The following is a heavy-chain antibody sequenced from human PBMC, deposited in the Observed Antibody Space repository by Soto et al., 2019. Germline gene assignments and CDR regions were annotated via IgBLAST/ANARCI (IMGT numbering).Heavy chain of an antibody. CDR2: ISYDGRDR. J-gene: IGHJ4*02. V-gene: IGHV3-30*03. CDR3: ASAGYCGPRFYYYFDY. Sequence: QVQLVESGGGVVQPGRSLRLSCAASGFSASNYGMHWVRQALGKGLEWVAVISYDGRDRYYADSVRGRFTISRDNSENTLYLQMNSLRVEVTSLYYCASAGYCGPRFYYYFDYWGQETLVTVSS. CDR1: GFSASNYG. D-gene: IGHD6-25*01.